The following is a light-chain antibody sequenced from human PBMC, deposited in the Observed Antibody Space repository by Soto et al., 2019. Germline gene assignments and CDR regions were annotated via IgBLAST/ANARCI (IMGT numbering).Light chain of an antibody. CDR1: HRVSSSY. V-gene: IGKV3-20*01. CDR3: QHYNSYSEA. Sequence: IMLTPPSRTILSASGGRATLSCRASHRVSSSYLAWYQQKPVQAPKLLIYGASTRATGIPARFSGSGSGTEFTLTISSLQPDDFATYYCQHYNSYSEAFGQGTKVDIK. J-gene: IGKJ1*01. CDR2: GAS.